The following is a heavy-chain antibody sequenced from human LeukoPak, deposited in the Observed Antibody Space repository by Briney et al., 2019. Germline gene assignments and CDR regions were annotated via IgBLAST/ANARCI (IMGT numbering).Heavy chain of an antibody. CDR1: GGSISSSSSY. J-gene: IGHJ4*02. Sequence: PSETLSLTCTVSGGSISSSSSYWGWIRQPPGKGLDWIGHIYYSGSTYYNPSLKSRVTVSVDTSKKQFSLKLNSVTAADTAVYYCASFTELFDYWGQGTLVTVSS. V-gene: IGHV4-39*01. CDR3: ASFTELFDY. CDR2: IYYSGST. D-gene: IGHD1-26*01.